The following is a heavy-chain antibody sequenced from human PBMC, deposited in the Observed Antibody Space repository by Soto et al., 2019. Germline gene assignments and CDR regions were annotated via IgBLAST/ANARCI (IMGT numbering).Heavy chain of an antibody. Sequence: EVQLVESGGGLVQPGGSLRLSCVASGFTVTDIYMNWVRQAPVKGLDWVSVIYNEFTDYTDSVRGRLSISTDSSKNALYLRMTSLRAEDSAVYYCVREPRYCSGGSCSIMGDAVDIWGQGTMVTVSS. D-gene: IGHD2-15*01. CDR1: GFTVTDIY. J-gene: IGHJ3*02. CDR3: VREPRYCSGGSCSIMGDAVDI. CDR2: IYNEFT. V-gene: IGHV3-66*01.